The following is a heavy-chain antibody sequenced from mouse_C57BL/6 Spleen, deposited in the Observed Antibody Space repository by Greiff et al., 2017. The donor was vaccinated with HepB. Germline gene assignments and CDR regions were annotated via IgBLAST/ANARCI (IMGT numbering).Heavy chain of an antibody. CDR2: IYPGSGNT. CDR3: ARGGYDGYYGDAMDY. D-gene: IGHD2-3*01. V-gene: IGHV1-76*01. CDR1: GYTFTDYY. Sequence: QVQLQQSGAELVRPGASVKLSCKASGYTFTDYYINWVKQRPGQGLEWIARIYPGSGNTYYNENFKGKATLTAEKSSSTAYMQLSSLTSEDSAVYFCARGGYDGYYGDAMDYWGQGTSVTVSS. J-gene: IGHJ4*01.